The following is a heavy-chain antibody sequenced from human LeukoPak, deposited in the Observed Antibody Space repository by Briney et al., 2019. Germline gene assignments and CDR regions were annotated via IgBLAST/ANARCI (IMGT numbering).Heavy chain of an antibody. J-gene: IGHJ4*02. V-gene: IGHV4-34*01. CDR2: INHGGST. Sequence: PSETLSLTCAVYGGSFSGDFWSWIRQSPGKGLEWIGEINHGGSTTYNPSLQSRVTMSVDTSKNQFSLKLSSVTAADTAVYYCARDVSSFWGQGTLVTVSS. D-gene: IGHD6-13*01. CDR3: ARDVSSF. CDR1: GGSFSGDF.